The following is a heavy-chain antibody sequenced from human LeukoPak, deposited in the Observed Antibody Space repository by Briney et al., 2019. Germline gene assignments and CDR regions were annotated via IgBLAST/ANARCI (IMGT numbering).Heavy chain of an antibody. J-gene: IGHJ4*02. D-gene: IGHD3-16*02. CDR2: INSDGSST. CDR1: GFTFSSYW. CDR3: ARDNYDYVWGGYRYYDY. V-gene: IGHV3-74*01. Sequence: GGSLRLSCAASGFTFSSYWMHWVRQAPGKGLVWVSRINSDGSSTSYADSVKGRFTISRDNAKNTLYLQMNSLRAEDTAVYYCARDNYDYVWGGYRYYDYWGQGTLVTVSS.